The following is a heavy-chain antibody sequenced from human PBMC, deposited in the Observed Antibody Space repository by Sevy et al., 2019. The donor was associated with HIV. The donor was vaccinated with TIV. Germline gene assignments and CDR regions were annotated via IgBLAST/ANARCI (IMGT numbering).Heavy chain of an antibody. CDR3: AREYGAAMADYYYYYGMDV. D-gene: IGHD5-18*01. V-gene: IGHV3-48*02. J-gene: IGHJ6*02. Sequence: GGSLRLSCAASGFTFSSYSMNWVRQAPGKGLEWVSYISSSSSTIYYADSVKGRFTISRDNAKNSLYLQMNSLRDEDTAVYYCAREYGAAMADYYYYYGMDVWGQGTTVTVSS. CDR2: ISSSSSTI. CDR1: GFTFSSYS.